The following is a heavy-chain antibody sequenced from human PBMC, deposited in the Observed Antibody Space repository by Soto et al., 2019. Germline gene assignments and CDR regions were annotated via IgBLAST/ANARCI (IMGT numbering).Heavy chain of an antibody. D-gene: IGHD6-19*01. V-gene: IGHV5-10-1*01. CDR2: IDPSDSYT. J-gene: IGHJ4*02. CDR3: ARPGGIAVAGYDY. Sequence: PGESLKISCKGSGYSFTSYWISWVRQMPGKGLEWRGRIDPSDSYTNYSPSFQGHVTISADKSISTAYLQWSSLKASDSAMYYCARPGGIAVAGYDYWGQGTLVTVSS. CDR1: GYSFTSYW.